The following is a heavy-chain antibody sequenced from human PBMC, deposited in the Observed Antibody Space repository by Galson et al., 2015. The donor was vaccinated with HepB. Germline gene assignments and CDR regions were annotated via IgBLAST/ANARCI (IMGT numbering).Heavy chain of an antibody. CDR3: ARDRLNYGDYGGFDY. CDR2: ISSSSSYI. Sequence: SLRLSCAASGFTFSSYSMNWVRQAPGKGLEWVSSISSSSSYIYYADSVKGRFTISRDNAKNSLYLQMNSLRAEDTAVYYCARDRLNYGDYGGFDYWGQGTLVTVSS. CDR1: GFTFSSYS. V-gene: IGHV3-21*01. J-gene: IGHJ4*02. D-gene: IGHD4-17*01.